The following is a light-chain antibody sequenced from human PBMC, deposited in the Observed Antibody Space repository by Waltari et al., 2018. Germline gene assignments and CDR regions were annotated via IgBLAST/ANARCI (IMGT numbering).Light chain of an antibody. Sequence: QSVLTQPPSVSGAPGQRFTLSFTGSRSNLGAGYDFHWYQQLPGTAPKLLIYGNSNRPSGVPDRFSGSKSGTSASLAITGLQAEDEADYYCQSYDSSLSGYVFGTGTKVTVL. J-gene: IGLJ1*01. CDR2: GNS. CDR1: RSNLGAGYD. V-gene: IGLV1-40*01. CDR3: QSYDSSLSGYV.